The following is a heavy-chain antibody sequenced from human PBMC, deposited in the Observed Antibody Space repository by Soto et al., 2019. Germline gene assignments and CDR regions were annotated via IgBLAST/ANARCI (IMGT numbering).Heavy chain of an antibody. V-gene: IGHV1-8*01. CDR3: ARGTRTTDV. J-gene: IGHJ6*02. Sequence: ASVKVSCKASGYTFTSYDINWVRQATGQGLEWMGWMNPNSGNTGYAQKFQGRVTMTRNSSISTAFMELSSLGSEDTAIYYCARGTRTTDVWGQGTTVTVSS. D-gene: IGHD1-7*01. CDR2: MNPNSGNT. CDR1: GYTFTSYD.